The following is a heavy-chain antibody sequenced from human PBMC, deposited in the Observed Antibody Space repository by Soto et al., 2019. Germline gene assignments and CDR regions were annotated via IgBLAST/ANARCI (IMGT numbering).Heavy chain of an antibody. V-gene: IGHV4-30-2*01. CDR1: GGSLSSGGYS. CDR3: ARVPSP. CDR2: IYHGGST. Sequence: SETLSLTCAVSGGSLSSGGYSWSWIRQPPGKGLEWIGYIYHGGSTYYNPSLKSRVTISEDRSKNQFSLKLSSVTAADTAVYYCARVPSPWGQGTLVTVSS. J-gene: IGHJ5*02.